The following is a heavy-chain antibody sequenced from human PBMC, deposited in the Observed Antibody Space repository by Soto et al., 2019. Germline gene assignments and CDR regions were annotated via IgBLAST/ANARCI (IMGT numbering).Heavy chain of an antibody. D-gene: IGHD2-15*01. CDR3: ARVVCSGGSCYWFDY. CDR2: ISAYNGNT. Sequence: ASVKVSCKASGYTFTSYGISWERQAPGQGLEWMGWISAYNGNTNYAQKLQGRVTMTTDTSTSTAYMELRSLRSDDTAVYYCARVVCSGGSCYWFDYWGQGTLVTVS. J-gene: IGHJ4*02. V-gene: IGHV1-18*01. CDR1: GYTFTSYG.